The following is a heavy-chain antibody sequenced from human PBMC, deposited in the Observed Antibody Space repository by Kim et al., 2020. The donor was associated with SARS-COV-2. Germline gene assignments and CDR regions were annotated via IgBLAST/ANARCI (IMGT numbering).Heavy chain of an antibody. J-gene: IGHJ5*02. CDR1: GGTFSSYA. CDR2: IIPILGIA. CDR3: ARAAEDYYDSSHWFDP. D-gene: IGHD3-22*01. V-gene: IGHV1-69*04. Sequence: SVKVSCKASGGTFSSYAISWVRQTPGQGLEWMGRIIPILGIANYAQKFQGRVTITADKSTSTAYMELSSLRSEDTAVYYCARAAEDYYDSSHWFDPWGQGTLVTVSS.